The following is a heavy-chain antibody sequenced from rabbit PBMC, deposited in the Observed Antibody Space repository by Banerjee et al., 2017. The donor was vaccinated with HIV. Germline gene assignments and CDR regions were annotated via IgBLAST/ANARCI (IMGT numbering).Heavy chain of an antibody. D-gene: IGHD1-1*01. CDR3: ARLYTNGSFDL. V-gene: IGHV1S45*01. Sequence: QQQLEESGGGLVKPGGTLTLTCKASGIDFSSSYYMCWVRQAPGKGLEWIGCIHTGSGTTSYASWAKGRFTISKTSSTTVTLQMTSLTAADTATYFCARLYTNGSFDLWGPGTLVTVS. J-gene: IGHJ4*01. CDR1: GIDFSSSYY. CDR2: IHTGSGTT.